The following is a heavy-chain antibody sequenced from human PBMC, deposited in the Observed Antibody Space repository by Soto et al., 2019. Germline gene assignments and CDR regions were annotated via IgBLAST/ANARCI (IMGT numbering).Heavy chain of an antibody. J-gene: IGHJ6*02. Sequence: QVQLVQSGAEVKKPGASVKVSCQVSGYTFTRYGLSWVRQAPGQGLEWMGWISAFDGNTDYAQKFQGRVTMTIDTSTSTAYMDLRSLSSDDTAVYYCARPIPTMLGGVIRVSVMDVWGQGTTVTVSS. V-gene: IGHV1-18*01. CDR2: ISAFDGNT. D-gene: IGHD3-10*01. CDR3: ARPIPTMLGGVIRVSVMDV. CDR1: GYTFTRYG.